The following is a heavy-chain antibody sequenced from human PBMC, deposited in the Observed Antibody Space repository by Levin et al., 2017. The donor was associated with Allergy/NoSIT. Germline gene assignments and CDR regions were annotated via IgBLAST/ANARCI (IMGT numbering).Heavy chain of an antibody. D-gene: IGHD3-10*01. CDR3: ARDNIGLPDAFDI. CDR2: ISCNSGSI. J-gene: IGHJ3*02. Sequence: GGSLRLSCAASGFTFDDYAMHWVRQAPGKGLEWVSGISCNSGSICYADSVKGRFTISRDNAKNSLYLQMNSLRTEDTALYYCARDNIGLPDAFDIWGQGTMVIVSS. V-gene: IGHV3-9*01. CDR1: GFTFDDYA.